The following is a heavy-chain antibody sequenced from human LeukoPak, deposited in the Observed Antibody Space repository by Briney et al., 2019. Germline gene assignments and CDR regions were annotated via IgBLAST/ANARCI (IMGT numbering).Heavy chain of an antibody. CDR3: AKPAPNYYGSGSYYYYYYYYYMDV. CDR2: ISGSGGST. V-gene: IGHV3-23*01. Sequence: PGGSLRLSCAASGFTFSSYGKSWVRQAPGKGLEWVSAISGSGGSTYYADSVKGRFTISRDNSKNTLYLQMNSLRAEDTAVYYCAKPAPNYYGSGSYYYYYYYYYMDVWGKGTTVTISS. J-gene: IGHJ6*03. CDR1: GFTFSSYG. D-gene: IGHD3-10*01.